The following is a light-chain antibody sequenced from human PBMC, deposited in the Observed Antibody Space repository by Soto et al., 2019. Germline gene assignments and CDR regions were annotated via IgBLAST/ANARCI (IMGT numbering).Light chain of an antibody. CDR3: SPYRTGSRV. CDR1: NNDVGAYTY. Sequence: QSVLTQPASVSGSPGQSITISCTGTNNDVGAYTYVSWYQQHPGKAPRLIIYEVSDRPSGVSDRFSGSKSGNTASLVISGLQAEDEADYYCSPYRTGSRVFGGGTKVTVL. V-gene: IGLV2-14*01. CDR2: EVS. J-gene: IGLJ2*01.